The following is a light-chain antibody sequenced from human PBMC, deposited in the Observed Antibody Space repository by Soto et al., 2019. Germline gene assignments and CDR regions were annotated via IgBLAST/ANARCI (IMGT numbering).Light chain of an antibody. CDR2: DAS. Sequence: EIVLTQSPGTLSLSPGERATLSCRASQSVTSTYLAWYQQKPGQAPRLLIYDASTRAPGVPDRFSGSGSGIDFTLSISRLEPEDFAVYFCQQFDGSPWTFGQGTKVEMK. J-gene: IGKJ1*01. V-gene: IGKV3-20*01. CDR1: QSVTSTY. CDR3: QQFDGSPWT.